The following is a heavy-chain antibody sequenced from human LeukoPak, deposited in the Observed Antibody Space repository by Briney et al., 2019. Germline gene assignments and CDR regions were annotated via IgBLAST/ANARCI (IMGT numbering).Heavy chain of an antibody. CDR2: ISGSGDRT. V-gene: IGHV3-23*01. J-gene: IGHJ6*04. CDR3: AELGITMIGGV. CDR1: GFTFSSYG. D-gene: IGHD3-10*02. Sequence: GGSLRLSCAASGFTFSSYGISWVRQAPGKGLEWVSVISGSGDRTYYADSVKGRFTISRDNAKNSLYLQMNSLRAEDTAVYYCAELGITMIGGVWGKGTTVTISS.